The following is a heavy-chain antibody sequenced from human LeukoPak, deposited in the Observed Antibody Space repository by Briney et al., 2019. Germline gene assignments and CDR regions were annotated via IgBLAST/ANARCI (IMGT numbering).Heavy chain of an antibody. J-gene: IGHJ6*03. Sequence: SGTLSLTCTVSGGSISGYYWSWIRQPPGKGLEWIGYIYYSGSTNYNPSLKSRVTISVDTSKNQFSLKLSSVTAADTAVYYCARTTEAHSWRTRYYDYYMDVWGKGTTVTVSS. CDR1: GGSISGYY. D-gene: IGHD6-13*01. CDR2: IYYSGST. V-gene: IGHV4-59*01. CDR3: ARTTEAHSWRTRYYDYYMDV.